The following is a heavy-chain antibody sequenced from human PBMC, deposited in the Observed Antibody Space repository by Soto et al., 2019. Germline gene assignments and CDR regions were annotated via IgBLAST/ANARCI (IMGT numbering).Heavy chain of an antibody. CDR3: AYYRDSSARHVDF. J-gene: IGHJ4*02. CDR2: IKSEANGGTT. V-gene: IGHV3-15*07. D-gene: IGHD3-22*01. CDR1: GFSFSNAW. Sequence: EVPLVESGGGLVKPGGSLRLSCAASGFSFSNAWMKWVRQAPGKGLEWVGRIKSEANGGTTDHAAAVKGRFIISRDDSKNMLFLQMDSLITEDSAVYYWAYYRDSSARHVDFWGQGTLVTVSS.